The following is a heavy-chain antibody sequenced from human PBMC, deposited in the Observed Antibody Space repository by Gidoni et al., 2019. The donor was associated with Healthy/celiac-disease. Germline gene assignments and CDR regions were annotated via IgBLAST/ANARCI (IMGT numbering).Heavy chain of an antibody. CDR1: GFTFSGYG. J-gene: IGHJ5*02. D-gene: IGHD6-13*01. V-gene: IGHV3-33*01. CDR2: IWYDVSNK. Sequence: QVQLVESGGGVVQPGRSLRLSCAASGFTFSGYGMHWVRQAPGKGLECVAVIWYDVSNKYYADSVKGRFTIYRDDSKNTLYLQMNSLRAEDTAVYYCARDQVGSIAAGTGGVTWFDPWGQGTLVTVSS. CDR3: ARDQVGSIAAGTGGVTWFDP.